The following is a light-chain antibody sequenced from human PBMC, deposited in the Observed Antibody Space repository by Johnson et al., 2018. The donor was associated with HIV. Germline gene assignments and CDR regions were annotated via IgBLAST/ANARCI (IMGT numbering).Light chain of an antibody. CDR1: SSNIGNNY. CDR2: DNN. J-gene: IGLJ1*01. CDR3: GTWDSSLSGGEG. Sequence: QSVLTQPPSVSAAPGQKVTISCSGSSSNIGNNYVSWYQQLPGTAPKLLIYDNNKRPSGIPDRFSGSKSGTSATLGITGLPTGDEADYYCGTWDSSLSGGEGFGTGTKVTVL. V-gene: IGLV1-51*01.